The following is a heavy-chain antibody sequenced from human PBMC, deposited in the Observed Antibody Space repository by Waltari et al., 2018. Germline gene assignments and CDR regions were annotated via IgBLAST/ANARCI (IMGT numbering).Heavy chain of an antibody. CDR2: IYSGGST. CDR1: ASTAGTNF. D-gene: IGHD1-1*01. CDR3: AKVDNVGLNNY. J-gene: IGHJ4*02. Sequence: EVPLVESGGDLIQPGGSLRLSGTAYASTAGTNFMGWVRQAPGKGLEWVSVIYSGGSTNYIDSVRGRFTISRDSSKNTLYRQMNSLRAEDTAVYYCAKVDNVGLNNYWGQGTLVTVSS. V-gene: IGHV3-53*01.